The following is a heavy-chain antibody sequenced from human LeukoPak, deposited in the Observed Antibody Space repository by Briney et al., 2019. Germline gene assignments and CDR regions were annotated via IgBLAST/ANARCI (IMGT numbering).Heavy chain of an antibody. CDR3: ATDPLQLWPYDY. Sequence: GGSLRLSCAASGFTFSSYSMNWVRQAPGKGLEWVSYISSSSSTIYYAGSVKGRFTISRDNAKNSLYLQMNSLRDEDTAVYYCATDPLQLWPYDYWGQGTLVTVSS. D-gene: IGHD5-18*01. V-gene: IGHV3-48*02. CDR1: GFTFSSYS. CDR2: ISSSSSTI. J-gene: IGHJ4*02.